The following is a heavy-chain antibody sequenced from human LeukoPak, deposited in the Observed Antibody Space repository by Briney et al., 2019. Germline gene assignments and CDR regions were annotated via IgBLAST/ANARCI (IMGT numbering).Heavy chain of an antibody. V-gene: IGHV1-18*01. CDR3: ARADRGSYYSFDY. CDR1: GYTFTSYG. CDR2: ISAYNGNT. D-gene: IGHD1-26*01. J-gene: IGHJ4*02. Sequence: ASVKVSCKASGYTFTSYGISWVRQAPGQGLEWMGWISAYNGNTNYAQKLQGRVTITADESTSTAYMELSSLRSEDTAVYYCARADRGSYYSFDYWGQGTLVTVSS.